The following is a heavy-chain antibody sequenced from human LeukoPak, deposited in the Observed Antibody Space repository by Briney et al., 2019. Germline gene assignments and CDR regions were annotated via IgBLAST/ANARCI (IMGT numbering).Heavy chain of an antibody. CDR3: ARGGGDIVVVVAGSAFDI. Sequence: GASVKVSCKASGYTFTGYYMHWVRQARGQGLEWMGWIDPNSGGTNYAQKFQGRVTMTRDTSISTAYMELSRLRSDDTAVYYCARGGGDIVVVVAGSAFDIWGQGTMVTVSS. J-gene: IGHJ3*02. D-gene: IGHD2-15*01. V-gene: IGHV1-2*02. CDR2: IDPNSGGT. CDR1: GYTFTGYY.